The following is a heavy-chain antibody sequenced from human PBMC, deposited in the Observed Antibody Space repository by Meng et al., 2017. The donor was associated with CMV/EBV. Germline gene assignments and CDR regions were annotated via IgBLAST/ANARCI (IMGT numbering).Heavy chain of an antibody. Sequence: ASVKVSCKASGYTFTGYYMHWVRQAPGQGLEWMGWINPNSGGTNYAQKFQGRVTMTRDTSISTAYMELSRLRSDGTAVYYCARETYYYDSSGYYYSNWGQGTLVTVSS. V-gene: IGHV1-2*02. CDR3: ARETYYYDSSGYYYSN. J-gene: IGHJ4*02. CDR1: GYTFTGYY. CDR2: INPNSGGT. D-gene: IGHD3-22*01.